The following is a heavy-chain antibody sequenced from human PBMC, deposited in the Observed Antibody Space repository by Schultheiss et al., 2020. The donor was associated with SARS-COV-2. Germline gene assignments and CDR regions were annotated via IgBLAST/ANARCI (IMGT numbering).Heavy chain of an antibody. Sequence: GGSLRLSCAASGFTFSSYAMSWVRQAPGKGLEWVSAISGSGGSTYYADSVKGRFTISRDNSKNTLYLQMNSLRAEDTAVYYCARDLRMTTYGMDVWGQGTTVTVSS. CDR1: GFTFSSYA. J-gene: IGHJ6*02. V-gene: IGHV3-23*01. D-gene: IGHD1-14*01. CDR2: ISGSGGST. CDR3: ARDLRMTTYGMDV.